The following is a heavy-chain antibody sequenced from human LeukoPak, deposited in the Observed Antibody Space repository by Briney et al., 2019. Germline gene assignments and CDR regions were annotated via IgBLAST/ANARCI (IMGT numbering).Heavy chain of an antibody. V-gene: IGHV4-59*01. CDR2: IYYSGST. Sequence: SETLSLTCTVSGGSISSYYWSWIRQPPGKGLEWIGYIYYSGSTNYNPSLKSRVTISVDTSKNQFSLKLSSVTAADTAVYYCARDGVTGAYYDFWSGYDAFDIWGQGTMVTVSS. D-gene: IGHD3-3*01. J-gene: IGHJ3*02. CDR1: GGSISSYY. CDR3: ARDGVTGAYYDFWSGYDAFDI.